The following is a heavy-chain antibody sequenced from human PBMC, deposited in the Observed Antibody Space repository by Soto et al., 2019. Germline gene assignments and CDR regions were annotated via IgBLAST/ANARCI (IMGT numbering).Heavy chain of an antibody. D-gene: IGHD3-3*01. CDR3: ARRGGTIFRVVKDYYYYGMDV. V-gene: IGHV3-33*01. CDR2: IWYDGSNK. CDR1: GFTFSSYG. Sequence: QVQLVESGGGVVQPGRSLRLSCAASGFTFSSYGMHWVRQAPGKGLEWVAVIWYDGSNKYYADSVKGRFTISRDNSKNTLYLQMNSLRAEDTAVYYCARRGGTIFRVVKDYYYYGMDVWGQGTTVTVSS. J-gene: IGHJ6*02.